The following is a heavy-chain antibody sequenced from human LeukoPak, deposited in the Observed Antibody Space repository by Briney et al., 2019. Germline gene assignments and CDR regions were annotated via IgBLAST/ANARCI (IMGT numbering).Heavy chain of an antibody. CDR3: ARLFPLYNWNDGVFGPYDY. Sequence: ASVKVSCKASGYTFISHGISWVRLAPGQGPEWMGWISVYNGDTNYAQKFQGRVTITTDESTSTAYMELSSLRSEDTAVYYCARLFPLYNWNDGVFGPYDYWGQGTLVTVSS. CDR2: ISVYNGDT. CDR1: GYTFISHG. D-gene: IGHD1-1*01. V-gene: IGHV1-18*01. J-gene: IGHJ4*02.